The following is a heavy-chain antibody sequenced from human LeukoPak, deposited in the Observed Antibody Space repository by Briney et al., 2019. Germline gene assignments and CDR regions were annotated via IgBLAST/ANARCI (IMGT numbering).Heavy chain of an antibody. V-gene: IGHV4-30-4*01. CDR2: IYYSGST. D-gene: IGHD1-26*01. CDR1: GGSISSGDYY. CDR3: ARGRVVGATYNWFDP. J-gene: IGHJ5*02. Sequence: PSETLSLTCTVSGGSISSGDYYWSWIRQPPGTGLEWIGYIYYSGSTYYNPSLKSRVTISVDTSKNQFSLKLSSVTAADTAVYYCARGRVVGATYNWFDPWGQGTLVTVSS.